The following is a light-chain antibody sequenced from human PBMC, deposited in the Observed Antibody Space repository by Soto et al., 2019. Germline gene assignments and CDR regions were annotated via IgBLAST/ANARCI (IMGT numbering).Light chain of an antibody. J-gene: IGLJ2*01. CDR2: DVS. Sequence: QSALTQPASASGSPGQSITISCTGTSSDVGGYNYVSWYQHHPGKAPKLMIYDVSNRPSGVSNRFSGSKSGNTASLTVSGLQAEDEADYYCSSYASSNTVVFGGGTKLTVL. CDR1: SSDVGGYNY. V-gene: IGLV2-14*03. CDR3: SSYASSNTVV.